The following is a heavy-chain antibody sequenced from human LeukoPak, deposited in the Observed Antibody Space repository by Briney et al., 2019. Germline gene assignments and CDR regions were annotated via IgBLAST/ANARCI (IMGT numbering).Heavy chain of an antibody. CDR2: ISYDGSNK. D-gene: IGHD2-15*01. J-gene: IGHJ4*02. V-gene: IGHV3-30*04. Sequence: QPGGSLRLSCAASGFTFSSYAMHWVRQAPGKGLEWVAVISYDGSNKYYADSVKGRFTISRDNSKNTLYLQMNSLRAEDTAVYYCARDRGDPWEGDCSGGSCYFIHDYWGQGTLVTVSS. CDR3: ARDRGDPWEGDCSGGSCYFIHDY. CDR1: GFTFSSYA.